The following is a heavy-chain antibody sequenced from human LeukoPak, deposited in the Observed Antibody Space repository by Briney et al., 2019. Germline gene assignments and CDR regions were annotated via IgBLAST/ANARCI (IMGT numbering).Heavy chain of an antibody. V-gene: IGHV1-58*01. CDR1: GFTFTRSA. D-gene: IGHD4-17*01. Sequence: ASVKVSCKASGFTFTRSAVQWVRQARGQRLEWIGWIVVGSGNTNYAQKFQERATITRDMSTSTAYMELSSLRSEDTAVYYCGTTGRWNYYYGMDVWGQGTTVTVSS. CDR2: IVVGSGNT. CDR3: GTTGRWNYYYGMDV. J-gene: IGHJ6*02.